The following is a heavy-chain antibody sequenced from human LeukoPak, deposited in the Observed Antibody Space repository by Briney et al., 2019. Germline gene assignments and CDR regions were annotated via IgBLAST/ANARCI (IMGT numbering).Heavy chain of an antibody. D-gene: IGHD3-22*01. V-gene: IGHV3-23*01. Sequence: GGSLRLSCAASGFTFSSYAMSWVRQAPGKGLEWVSAISGSGGSTYYADSVKGRFTISRDNSKNTLYLQMNSLRAEDTAVYYCAKVPYDSSGYYYFDYWGQGTLVTVSS. CDR2: ISGSGGST. CDR1: GFTFSSYA. J-gene: IGHJ4*02. CDR3: AKVPYDSSGYYYFDY.